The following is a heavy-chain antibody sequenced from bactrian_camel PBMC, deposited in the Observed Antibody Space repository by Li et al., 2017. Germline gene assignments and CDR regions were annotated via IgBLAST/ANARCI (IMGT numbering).Heavy chain of an antibody. J-gene: IGHJ4*01. V-gene: IGHV3S40*01. Sequence: DVQLVESGGDSVQSGGSLRLSCVASGYTWDGYCMGWRRQAPGKVREGVAAIWTGGGDRHYADSVKGRFTISRDPAENTVYLQMNSLKTEDTAVYYCAQGGASNFLYWGQGTQVTVS. D-gene: IGHD3*01. CDR2: IWTGGGDR. CDR3: AQGGASNFLY. CDR1: GYTWDGYC.